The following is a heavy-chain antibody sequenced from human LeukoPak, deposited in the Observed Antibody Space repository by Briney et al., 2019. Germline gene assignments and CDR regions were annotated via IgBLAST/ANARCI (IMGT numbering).Heavy chain of an antibody. Sequence: ASVKVSCKASGYTFTSYDINWVRQATGQGLEWMGWMNPNSGSTGYAQKFQGRVTITRNTSISTAYMELSGLRSEDTAVYYCARGRSTGYPYYFEYWGQGTLVTDSS. CDR2: MNPNSGST. D-gene: IGHD5-12*01. J-gene: IGHJ4*02. V-gene: IGHV1-8*03. CDR3: ARGRSTGYPYYFEY. CDR1: GYTFTSYD.